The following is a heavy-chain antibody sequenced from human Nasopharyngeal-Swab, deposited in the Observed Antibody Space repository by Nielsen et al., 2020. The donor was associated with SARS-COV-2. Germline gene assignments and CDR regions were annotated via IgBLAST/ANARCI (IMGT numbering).Heavy chain of an antibody. CDR1: GFTFSSYW. CDR2: IKQDGSEK. Sequence: GESLKISCAASGFTFSSYWMSWVRQAPGKGLEWVANIKQDGSEKYYVDSVKGRFTISRDNAKNSLYLQMNSLRAEDTAVYYCAREAGRNYYGMDVWGQGTTVTVSS. J-gene: IGHJ6*02. CDR3: AREAGRNYYGMDV. V-gene: IGHV3-7*01.